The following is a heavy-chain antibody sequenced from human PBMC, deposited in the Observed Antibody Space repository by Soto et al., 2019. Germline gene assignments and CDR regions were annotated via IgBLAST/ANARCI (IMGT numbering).Heavy chain of an antibody. CDR2: ISASGGST. J-gene: IGHJ4*02. Sequence: VGSLRLSCAASGFTFTDYAMSWVRQAPGKGLEWVSVISASGGSTYYADSVKGRFTISRDDSTNTTSLQLNSLRAEDTALYFCAKQRVGSSWYRDFDYWGQGTPVTVSS. D-gene: IGHD6-13*01. CDR3: AKQRVGSSWYRDFDY. CDR1: GFTFTDYA. V-gene: IGHV3-23*01.